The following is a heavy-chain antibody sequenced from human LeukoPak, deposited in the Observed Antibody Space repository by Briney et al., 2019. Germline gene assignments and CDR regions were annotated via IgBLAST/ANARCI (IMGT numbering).Heavy chain of an antibody. V-gene: IGHV1-18*01. D-gene: IGHD6-13*01. CDR2: ISAYNGNT. CDR1: GYTSTSYG. J-gene: IGHJ4*02. Sequence: ASVTVSFTSSGYTSTSYGISWVRQAPGQGLEWMGWISAYNGNTNYAQKLQGRVTKTPDRSTSTAYMELRRLRSDDTAVYCCARAGEVGSWYDWGQGTLVTVSS. CDR3: ARAGEVGSWYD.